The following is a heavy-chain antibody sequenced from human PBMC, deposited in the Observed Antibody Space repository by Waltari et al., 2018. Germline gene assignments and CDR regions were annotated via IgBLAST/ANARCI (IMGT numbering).Heavy chain of an antibody. J-gene: IGHJ3*02. CDR3: ARGGVVPAAIVCAWGAFDI. D-gene: IGHD2-2*01. V-gene: IGHV1-69*05. CDR1: GGTFSSYA. Sequence: QVQLVQSGAEVKKPGSSVKVSCQASGGTFSSYAISWVRQAPGQGLEWMGGIIPIFGTANYAQKFQGRVTITTDESTSTAYMELSSLRSEDTAVYYCARGGVVPAAIVCAWGAFDIWGQGTMVTVSS. CDR2: IIPIFGTA.